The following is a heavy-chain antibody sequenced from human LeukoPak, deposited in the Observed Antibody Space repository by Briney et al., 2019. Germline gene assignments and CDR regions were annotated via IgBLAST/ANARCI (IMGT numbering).Heavy chain of an antibody. V-gene: IGHV1-69*04. D-gene: IGHD2-2*02. CDR1: GGTFSSYA. Sequence: PLASVKVSRKASGGTFSSYAISWVRQAPGQGLEWMGRIIPILGIANYAQKFQGRVTITADKSTSTAYMELSSLRSEDTAVYYCARDRSVVVPAAIGGWFDPWGQGTLVTVSS. J-gene: IGHJ5*02. CDR2: IIPILGIA. CDR3: ARDRSVVVPAAIGGWFDP.